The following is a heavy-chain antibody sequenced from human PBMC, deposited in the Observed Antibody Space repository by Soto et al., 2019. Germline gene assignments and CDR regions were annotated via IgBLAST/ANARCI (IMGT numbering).Heavy chain of an antibody. J-gene: IGHJ4*02. Sequence: GGSLRLSCAASGFTFSSYAMSWVRQAPGKGLEWVSAISGSGGSTYYADSVKGRFTISRDNSKNTLYLQMNSLRAEDTAVYYCSKVRIQQWNGYFLYWGQGTLVTVSS. V-gene: IGHV3-23*01. CDR2: ISGSGGST. CDR1: GFTFSSYA. CDR3: SKVRIQQWNGYFLY. D-gene: IGHD6-19*01.